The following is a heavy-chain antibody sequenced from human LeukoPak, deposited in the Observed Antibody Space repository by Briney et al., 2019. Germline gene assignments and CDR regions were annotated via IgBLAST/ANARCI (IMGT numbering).Heavy chain of an antibody. V-gene: IGHV3-23*01. CDR1: GFTFSSIA. J-gene: IGHJ4*02. CDR2: ISGSGGGT. D-gene: IGHD1-26*01. CDR3: AKDLGRYRNNFFDY. Sequence: GGSLRLSCAASGFTFSSIAMSWVRQAPDKGLEWVSTISGSGGGTYYVDSVKGRFPISRDDSKNTLYLKMNSLRADDTAVYYCAKDLGRYRNNFFDYWGQGNLVTVSS.